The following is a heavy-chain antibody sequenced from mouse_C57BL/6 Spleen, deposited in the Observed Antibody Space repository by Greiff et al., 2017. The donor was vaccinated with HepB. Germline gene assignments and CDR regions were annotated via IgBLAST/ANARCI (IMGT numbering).Heavy chain of an antibody. CDR2: IYPGNSDT. D-gene: IGHD2-1*01. Sequence: VQLQQSGTVLARPGASVKMSCKTSGYTFTSYWMHWVKQRPGQGLEWIGAIYPGNSDTSYNQKFKGKAKLTAVTSASTAYMELSSLTNEDSAVYYCTRSLHGNYFAWFAYWGQGTLVTVSA. CDR1: GYTFTSYW. J-gene: IGHJ3*01. CDR3: TRSLHGNYFAWFAY. V-gene: IGHV1-5*01.